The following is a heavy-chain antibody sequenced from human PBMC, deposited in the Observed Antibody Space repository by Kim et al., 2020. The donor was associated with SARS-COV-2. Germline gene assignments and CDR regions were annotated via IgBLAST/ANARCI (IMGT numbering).Heavy chain of an antibody. CDR3: AREGGDYSYYYGMDV. CDR2: ISSSSSTI. D-gene: IGHD4-17*01. CDR1: GFTFSSYS. J-gene: IGHJ6*02. V-gene: IGHV3-48*02. Sequence: GGSLRLSCEASGFTFSSYSMNWVRQAPGKGLEWVSYISSSSSTIYYADSVKGRFTISRDNAKNSLYLQMNSLRDEDTAVYYCAREGGDYSYYYGMDVWGQGTTVTVSS.